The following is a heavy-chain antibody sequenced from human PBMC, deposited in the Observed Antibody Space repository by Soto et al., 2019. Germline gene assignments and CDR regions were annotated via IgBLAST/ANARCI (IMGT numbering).Heavy chain of an antibody. CDR1: GGSISSGGYS. V-gene: IGHV4-30-2*01. CDR3: AGSIAARLLGNWFDP. J-gene: IGHJ5*02. D-gene: IGHD6-6*01. Sequence: PSETLSLTCAVSGGSISSGGYSWSWIRQPPGKGLEWIGYIYHSGSTYYNPSLKSRVTISVDRSKNQFSLKLSSVTAADTAVYYCAGSIAARLLGNWFDPWGQGTLVTVS. CDR2: IYHSGST.